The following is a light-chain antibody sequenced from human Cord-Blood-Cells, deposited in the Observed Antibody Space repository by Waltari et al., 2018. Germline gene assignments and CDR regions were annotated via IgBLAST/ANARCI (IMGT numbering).Light chain of an antibody. CDR2: AAS. V-gene: IGKV1-39*01. CDR3: QQSYSTPYT. J-gene: IGKJ2*01. Sequence: DLQMTQSPSSLSASVGDRVTITGRASQSISSYLNWYQQKPGKAPKLLIYAASSLQSGVPSRFSGSGSGTDFTLTISSLQPEDFVTYYCQQSYSTPYTFGQGTKLEIK. CDR1: QSISSY.